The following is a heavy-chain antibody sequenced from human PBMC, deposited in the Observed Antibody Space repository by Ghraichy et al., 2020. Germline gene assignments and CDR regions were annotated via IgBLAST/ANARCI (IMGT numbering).Heavy chain of an antibody. J-gene: IGHJ5*02. Sequence: GESLNISCAASGFTFSSYWMHWVRQAPGKGLVWVSRINSDGSSTSYADSVKGRFSISRDNAKNTLYLQMNSLRAEDTAVYYCARDSSSGEYNWFDPWGQGTLVTVSS. D-gene: IGHD6-6*01. CDR2: INSDGSST. CDR1: GFTFSSYW. CDR3: ARDSSSGEYNWFDP. V-gene: IGHV3-74*01.